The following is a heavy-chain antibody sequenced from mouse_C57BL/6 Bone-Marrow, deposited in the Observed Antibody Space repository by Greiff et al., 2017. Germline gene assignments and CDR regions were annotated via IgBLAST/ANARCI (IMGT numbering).Heavy chain of an antibody. Sequence: VQLQQSGAELVRPGASVKLSCTASGFNIKDDYMHWVKQRPEQGLEWIGWIDPETGDTEYASKFQGKATITADTSSNTAYLQLSSLTSEDTAVYYCTKRQLVWFAYWGQGTLVTVSA. CDR1: GFNIKDDY. CDR2: IDPETGDT. V-gene: IGHV14-4*01. CDR3: TKRQLVWFAY. J-gene: IGHJ3*01. D-gene: IGHD6-1*02.